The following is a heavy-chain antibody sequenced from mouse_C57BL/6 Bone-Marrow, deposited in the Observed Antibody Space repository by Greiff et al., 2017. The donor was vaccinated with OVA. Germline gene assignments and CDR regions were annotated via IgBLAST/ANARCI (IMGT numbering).Heavy chain of an antibody. CDR1: GYTFTSYW. J-gene: IGHJ1*03. D-gene: IGHD1-1*01. V-gene: IGHV1-69*01. Sequence: VQLQQPGAELVMPGASVKLSCTASGYTFTSYWMHWVKQRPGQGLEWIGEIDPSDSYTNYNQKFKGKSTLTVDKSSSTAYMQLSSLTSEDSAVYYCALYYDWYFDVWCTGTTVTVSS. CDR2: IDPSDSYT. CDR3: ALYYDWYFDV.